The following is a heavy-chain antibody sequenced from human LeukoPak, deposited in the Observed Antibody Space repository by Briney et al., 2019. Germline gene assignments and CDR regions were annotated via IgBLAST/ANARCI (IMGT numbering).Heavy chain of an antibody. CDR2: ISGGTT. J-gene: IGHJ4*02. Sequence: GGSLRLSCTASGFTFGDYLMSWFRQAPGKGLEWIGFISGGTTEYAASAKGRFTISRDDSTSIAYLQMNSLTTEDTAVYYCSRGSGWLSVYWGQGTLVTVSS. CDR1: GFTFGDYL. D-gene: IGHD6-19*01. CDR3: SRGSGWLSVY. V-gene: IGHV3-49*03.